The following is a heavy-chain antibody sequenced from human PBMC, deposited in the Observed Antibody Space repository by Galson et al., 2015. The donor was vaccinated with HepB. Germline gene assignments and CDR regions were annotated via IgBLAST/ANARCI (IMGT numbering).Heavy chain of an antibody. V-gene: IGHV3-30-3*01. D-gene: IGHD2-2*01. CDR1: GFIFSNYA. J-gene: IGHJ4*02. Sequence: SLRLSCAASGFIFSNYAMHWVRQAPGKGLEWVAVISYDGSNKYYADSVKGRFTISRDNSKNTLYLQMNSLRAEDTAVYYCARGAWSCSSTSCYLDYWGQGTLVTVSS. CDR2: ISYDGSNK. CDR3: ARGAWSCSSTSCYLDY.